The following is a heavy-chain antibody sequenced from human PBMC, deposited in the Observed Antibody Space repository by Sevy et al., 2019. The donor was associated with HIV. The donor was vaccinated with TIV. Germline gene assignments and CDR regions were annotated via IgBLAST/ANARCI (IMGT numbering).Heavy chain of an antibody. Sequence: GGSLRLSCAASGFTFSSYSMNWVRRAPGKGLEWVSSISSSSSYIYYADSVKGRFTISRDNAKNSLYLQMNSLRAEDTAVYYCARRSCSSTSCSFDYWGQGTLVTVSS. CDR2: ISSSSSYI. D-gene: IGHD2-2*01. J-gene: IGHJ4*02. CDR1: GFTFSSYS. V-gene: IGHV3-21*01. CDR3: ARRSCSSTSCSFDY.